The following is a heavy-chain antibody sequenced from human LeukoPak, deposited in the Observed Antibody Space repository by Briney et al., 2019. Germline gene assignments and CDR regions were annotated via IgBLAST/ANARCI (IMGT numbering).Heavy chain of an antibody. Sequence: SETLSHTCTVSGGSISPYYWSWIRQTPGKGLEWIGYILYSGTTTNYNPSLKSRVTISVDTSKNQFSLKLSSVTAADTAVYYCARVGDWNDLVYWGQRTLVTVSS. CDR1: GGSISPYY. CDR3: ARVGDWNDLVY. CDR2: ILYSGTT. J-gene: IGHJ4*02. D-gene: IGHD1-1*01. V-gene: IGHV4-59*01.